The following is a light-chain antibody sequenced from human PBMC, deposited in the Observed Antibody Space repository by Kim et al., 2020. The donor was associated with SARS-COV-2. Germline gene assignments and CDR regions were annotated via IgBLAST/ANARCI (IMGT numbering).Light chain of an antibody. V-gene: IGKV2-30*01. CDR2: QVS. CDR3: LQGTHWPKT. Sequence: QPASIACRYSQNLVNRDGKTDLKVLQQRRGRSPRRLIYQVSKRDSGVPDRFGGSGSGTNFTLKISGVEAEDVGVYYCLQGTHWPKTFGQGTKLEI. CDR1: QNLVNRDGKTD. J-gene: IGKJ2*01.